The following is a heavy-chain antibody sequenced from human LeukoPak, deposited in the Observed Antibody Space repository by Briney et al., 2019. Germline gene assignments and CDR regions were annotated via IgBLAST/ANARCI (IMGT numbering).Heavy chain of an antibody. CDR1: GFTFSSEA. V-gene: IGHV3-23*01. J-gene: IGHJ6*03. Sequence: GGSLRLSCAASGFTFSSEAMSSVRQAPGKGLEWVSAVSGSGGSTYYADSVKGRFTISRDNSKNTLYLQMTSLRAEDTAVYYCAKYAVVITGSYYYYYYMDVWGKGTTVTVSS. CDR2: VSGSGGST. D-gene: IGHD1-20*01. CDR3: AKYAVVITGSYYYYYYMDV.